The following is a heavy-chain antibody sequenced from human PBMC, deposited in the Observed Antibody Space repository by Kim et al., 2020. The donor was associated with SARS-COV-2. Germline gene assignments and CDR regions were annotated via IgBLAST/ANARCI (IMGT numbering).Heavy chain of an antibody. CDR3: ARFGNYYDSSGYYSPVDWYFDL. J-gene: IGHJ2*01. CDR2: ISSSSSYI. CDR1: GFTFSSYS. Sequence: GGSLRLSCAASGFTFSSYSMNWVRQAPGKGLEWVSSISSSSSYIYYADSVKGRFTISRDNAKNSLYLQMNSLRAEDTAVYYCARFGNYYDSSGYYSPVDWYFDLWGRGTLVTVSS. V-gene: IGHV3-21*01. D-gene: IGHD3-22*01.